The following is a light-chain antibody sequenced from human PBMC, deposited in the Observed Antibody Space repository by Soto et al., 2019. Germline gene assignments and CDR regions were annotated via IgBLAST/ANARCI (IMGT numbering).Light chain of an antibody. V-gene: IGKV3-15*01. CDR1: QSISSE. J-gene: IGKJ2*01. Sequence: EIVMTQSPATLSLSPGERAALSCRASQSISSELAWYQQKPGQPPRLLIYGASTRATGVPARFTGSESASDLTITNNGLQSDDLAVYSCKQGHNCPLTFGQGTRLEI. CDR3: KQGHNCPLT. CDR2: GAS.